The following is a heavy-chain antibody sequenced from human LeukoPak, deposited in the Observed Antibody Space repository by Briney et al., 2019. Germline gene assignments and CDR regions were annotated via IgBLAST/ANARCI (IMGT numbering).Heavy chain of an antibody. V-gene: IGHV3-23*01. D-gene: IGHD2-2*01. CDR2: ISGSGGST. CDR1: GFTFSSYA. J-gene: IGHJ5*02. Sequence: PGGSLRLSCAASGFTFSSYAMSWVRQAPGKGLEWVSAISGSGGSTYYADSVKGRFTISRDNSKNTLYLQMNSLRAEDTAVYYCAYSRTPKYCSSTSCPRWFDPWGQGTLVTVSS. CDR3: AYSRTPKYCSSTSCPRWFDP.